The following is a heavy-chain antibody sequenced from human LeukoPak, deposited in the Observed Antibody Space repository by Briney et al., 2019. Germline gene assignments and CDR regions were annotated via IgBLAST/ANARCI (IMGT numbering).Heavy chain of an antibody. CDR3: ARWYSGSYQSYFDY. D-gene: IGHD1-26*01. V-gene: IGHV3-48*04. CDR1: GFTFSSYS. Sequence: GGSLRLSCAASGFTFSSYSMNWVRQAPGKGLEWVSYISSSSTIYYADSVKGRFTISRDNAKNSLYLQMNSLRAEDTAVYYCARWYSGSYQSYFDYWGQGTLVTVSS. CDR2: ISSSSTI. J-gene: IGHJ4*02.